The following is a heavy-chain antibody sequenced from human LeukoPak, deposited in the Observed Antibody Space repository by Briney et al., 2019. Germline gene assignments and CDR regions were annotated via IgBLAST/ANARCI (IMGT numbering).Heavy chain of an antibody. CDR3: ARAKKARDWFDP. CDR1: GGSISSSSYY. J-gene: IGHJ5*02. V-gene: IGHV4-39*07. CDR2: IYYSGST. Sequence: SETLSLTCTVSGGSISSSSYYWGWIRQPPGEGLEWIGSIYYSGSTYYNPSLKSRVTISVDTSKNQFSLKLRSVTAADTAVYYCARAKKARDWFDPWGQGTLVTVSS.